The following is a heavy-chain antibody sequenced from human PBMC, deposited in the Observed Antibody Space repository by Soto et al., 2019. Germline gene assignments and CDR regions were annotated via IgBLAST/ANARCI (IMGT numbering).Heavy chain of an antibody. Sequence: SETLSLTCTVSGGSISSYYWSWFRQPPGKGLEWIGYIYYSGSTNYNPSLKSRVTISVDTSKNQFSLKLSSVTAADTAVYYCARVSVSYYDYIWGSYSFDYWGQGTLVTVSS. D-gene: IGHD3-16*01. CDR3: ARVSVSYYDYIWGSYSFDY. J-gene: IGHJ4*02. CDR1: GGSISSYY. CDR2: IYYSGST. V-gene: IGHV4-59*01.